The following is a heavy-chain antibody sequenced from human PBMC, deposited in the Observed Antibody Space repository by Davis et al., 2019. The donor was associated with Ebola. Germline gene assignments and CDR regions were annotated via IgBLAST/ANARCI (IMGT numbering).Heavy chain of an antibody. Sequence: SGPTLVKPTQTLTLTCTFSGFSLSTSGMCVSWIRQPPGKALEWLARIDWDDDKYYSTSLKTRLTISKDTSKNQVVLTMTNMDPVDTATYYCARTTLGYCSGGSCYFLDPWGQGTLVTVSS. D-gene: IGHD2-15*01. CDR1: GFSLSTSGMC. J-gene: IGHJ5*02. V-gene: IGHV2-70*11. CDR2: IDWDDDK. CDR3: ARTTLGYCSGGSCYFLDP.